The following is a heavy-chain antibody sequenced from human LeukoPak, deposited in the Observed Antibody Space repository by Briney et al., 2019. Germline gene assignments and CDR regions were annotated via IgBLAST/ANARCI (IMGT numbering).Heavy chain of an antibody. D-gene: IGHD1-26*01. J-gene: IGHJ4*02. Sequence: RFTISRDNAKNSLYLQMNSLRVEDTAVYYCAALRALLRSFDYWGQGTLVTVSS. CDR3: AALRALLRSFDY. V-gene: IGHV3-11*06.